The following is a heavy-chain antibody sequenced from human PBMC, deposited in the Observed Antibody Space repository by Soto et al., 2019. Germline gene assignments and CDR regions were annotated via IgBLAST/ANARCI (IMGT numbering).Heavy chain of an antibody. CDR3: EHRTGFDY. J-gene: IGHJ4*02. CDR2: ISGSGGGT. D-gene: IGHD2-21*01. CDR1: GYTVSSFD. V-gene: IGHV3-23*01. Sequence: PGASLRLTCAVSGYTVSSFDRSWVCQAPGKGLEWVSTISGSGGGTNYADSVKGRFTISRDISTYTVYLQMNSLRAEDTAVYYCEHRTGFDYWGQGALVTISS.